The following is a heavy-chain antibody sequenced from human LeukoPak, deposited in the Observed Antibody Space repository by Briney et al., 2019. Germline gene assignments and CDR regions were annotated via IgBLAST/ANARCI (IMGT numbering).Heavy chain of an antibody. CDR3: TRGITMIVVVTSWFDP. CDR1: GFTFGDYA. CDR2: IRSKAYGGTT. D-gene: IGHD3-22*01. Sequence: PGGSLRLSCTASGFTFGDYAMSWFRQAPGKGLEWVGFIRSKAYGGTTEYAASVKGGFTISRDDSKSIAYLQMNSLKTEDTAVYYCTRGITMIVVVTSWFDPWGQGTLVTVSS. V-gene: IGHV3-49*03. J-gene: IGHJ5*02.